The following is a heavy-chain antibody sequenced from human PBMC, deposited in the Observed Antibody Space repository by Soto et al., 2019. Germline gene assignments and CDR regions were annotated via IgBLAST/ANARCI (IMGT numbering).Heavy chain of an antibody. Sequence: SCAGCGVTYSDYYRSSIHQAQGKGLEWVSYISSSSSTIYYADSVKGRFTISRDNAKNSLYLQMNSLRDEDTAVYYCASFEGFLEWLESYYYYGMDVWGQGTTVTVSS. V-gene: IGHV3-11*04. CDR3: ASFEGFLEWLESYYYYGMDV. D-gene: IGHD3-3*01. CDR2: ISSSSSTI. J-gene: IGHJ6*02. CDR1: GVTYSDYY.